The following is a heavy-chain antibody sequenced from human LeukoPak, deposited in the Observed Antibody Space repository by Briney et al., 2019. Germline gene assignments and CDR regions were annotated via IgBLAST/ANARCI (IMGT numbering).Heavy chain of an antibody. CDR2: ISYDGTKK. CDR1: GFTFSRYA. V-gene: IGHV3-30-3*01. J-gene: IGHJ4*02. CDR3: ASPEPVVAAMPHQFDF. D-gene: IGHD2-21*02. Sequence: GGSLRLSCAASGFTFSRYAMNWVRQAPGKGREWVARISYDGTKKFCADSAKGRFTISRDNAKNTLSLQMHSLRADDSAIYYCASPEPVVAAMPHQFDFWGQGTLVPVSS.